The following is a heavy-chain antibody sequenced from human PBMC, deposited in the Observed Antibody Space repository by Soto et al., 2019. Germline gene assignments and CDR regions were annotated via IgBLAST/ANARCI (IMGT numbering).Heavy chain of an antibody. CDR1: GYTFSSYC. V-gene: IGHV1-18*01. Sequence: ASVKVSCKASGYTFSSYCISWVRQAPGQGLEWMGWISAYNAHIKYAQRFQGRVTMTTDTPTTTAYMELRSLRSDDTAVYYCARDGESSSWPNWGQGTLVTVSS. CDR2: ISAYNAHI. D-gene: IGHD6-13*01. J-gene: IGHJ4*02. CDR3: ARDGESSSWPN.